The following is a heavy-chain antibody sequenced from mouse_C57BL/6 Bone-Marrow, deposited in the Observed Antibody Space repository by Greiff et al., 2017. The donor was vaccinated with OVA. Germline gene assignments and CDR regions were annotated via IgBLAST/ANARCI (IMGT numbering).Heavy chain of an antibody. CDR1: GYTFTDYN. J-gene: IGHJ4*01. Sequence: VQLQQSGPELVKPGASVKIPCKASGYTFTDYNMDWVKQSHGKSLEWIGDINPNNGGTIYNQKFKGKATLTVDKSSSTAYMVLRSLTSEDTAVYYCALYYDYDYAMDYWGQGTSVTVSS. CDR3: ALYYDYDYAMDY. V-gene: IGHV1-18*01. CDR2: INPNNGGT. D-gene: IGHD2-4*01.